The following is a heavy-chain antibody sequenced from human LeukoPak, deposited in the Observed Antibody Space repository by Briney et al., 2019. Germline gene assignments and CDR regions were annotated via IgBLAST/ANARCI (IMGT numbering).Heavy chain of an antibody. V-gene: IGHV5-51*01. D-gene: IGHD3-10*01. CDR1: RYIFTSYW. CDR3: ARQENYHDSGSYYNSPYFFDY. Sequence: GESLKISCTGSRYIFTSYWIGWVRQLPGKGLEWMGIINPDDSDTRYSPSFQGQVTFSADKSISTAYLQWSSLKASDTAMYYCARQENYHDSGSYYNSPYFFDYWGQGTLLTVSS. CDR2: INPDDSDT. J-gene: IGHJ4*02.